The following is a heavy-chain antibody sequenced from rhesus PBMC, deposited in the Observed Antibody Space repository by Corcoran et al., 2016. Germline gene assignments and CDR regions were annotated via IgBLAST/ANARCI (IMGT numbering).Heavy chain of an antibody. J-gene: IGHJ1*01. CDR1: GFTFSSYW. Sequence: EVQLVESGGGLDKPGGSMRLSCEASGFTFSSYWMNGVRQAPGKGLEWVSAINSGGDSTYYADSVKGRFTISRDNSKNTLSLQMNSLRAEDTAVYYCANQEYFEFWGQGALVTVSS. CDR2: INSGGDST. CDR3: ANQEYFEF. V-gene: IGHV3S25*01.